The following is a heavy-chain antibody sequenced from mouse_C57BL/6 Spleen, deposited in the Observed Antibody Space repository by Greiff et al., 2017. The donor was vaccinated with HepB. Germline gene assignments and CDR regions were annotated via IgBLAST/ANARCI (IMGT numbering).Heavy chain of an antibody. CDR3: ARSRYYGSSLDY. D-gene: IGHD1-1*01. CDR1: GYAFSSSW. V-gene: IGHV1-82*01. CDR2: IYPGDGDT. J-gene: IGHJ2*01. Sequence: QVQLQQSGPELVKPGASVKISCKASGYAFSSSWLNWVKQRPGKGLEWIGRIYPGDGDTNYNGKFKGKATLTADKSSSTAYMHLSSLTSEDSAVYFCARSRYYGSSLDYWGQGTTLTVSS.